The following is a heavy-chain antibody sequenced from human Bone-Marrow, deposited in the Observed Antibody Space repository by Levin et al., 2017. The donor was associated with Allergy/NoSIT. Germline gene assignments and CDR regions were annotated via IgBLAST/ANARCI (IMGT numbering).Heavy chain of an antibody. CDR2: ISWNSGSI. CDR1: GFTFDDYA. V-gene: IGHV3-9*01. Sequence: SLKISCAASGFTFDDYAMHWVRQAPGKGLEWVSGISWNSGSIGYADSVKGRFTISRDNAKNSLYLQMNSLRAEDTALYYCAKDYSSSWYGFDYWGQGTLVTVSS. D-gene: IGHD6-13*01. J-gene: IGHJ4*02. CDR3: AKDYSSSWYGFDY.